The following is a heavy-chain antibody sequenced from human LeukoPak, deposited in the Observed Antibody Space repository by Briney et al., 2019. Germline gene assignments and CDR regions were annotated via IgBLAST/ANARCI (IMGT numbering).Heavy chain of an antibody. D-gene: IGHD5-24*01. Sequence: GESLKISCKGSGYSFTSYWIGWVRQMPGKGLEWMGIIYPGDSDTRYSPSFQGQVTISADKSISTAYLQWSSLKASDTAMYYCARLQPDGYNFGGLPFGAFDIWGQGTMVTVSS. V-gene: IGHV5-51*01. CDR2: IYPGDSDT. CDR3: ARLQPDGYNFGGLPFGAFDI. CDR1: GYSFTSYW. J-gene: IGHJ3*02.